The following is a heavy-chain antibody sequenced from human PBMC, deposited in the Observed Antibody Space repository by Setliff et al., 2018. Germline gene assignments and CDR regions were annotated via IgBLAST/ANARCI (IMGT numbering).Heavy chain of an antibody. CDR3: AREPIVGATRSFGLDV. D-gene: IGHD1-26*01. V-gene: IGHV4-4*08. CDR2: IYIGGSA. J-gene: IGHJ6*02. CDR1: GGSISTYY. Sequence: SETLSLTCTVSGGSISTYYWSWIRQPPGKGLEWIGYIYIGGSANYNPSLKSRVTMSIDTSKNQFSLKLNSVTAADTAVYYCAREPIVGATRSFGLDVWGQGTTVTVSS.